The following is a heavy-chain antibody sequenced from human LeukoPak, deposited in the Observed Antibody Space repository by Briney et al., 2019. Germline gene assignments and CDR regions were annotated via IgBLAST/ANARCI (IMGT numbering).Heavy chain of an antibody. CDR2: IYTSGST. Sequence: SETLSLTCTVSGGSISSGSYYWSWIRQPAGKGLEWIGRIYTSGSTNYNPSLKSRVTMSVDTSKNQFSLKLSSVTAADTAVYYCARDLVRYFDYWGQGTLVTVSS. J-gene: IGHJ4*02. D-gene: IGHD3-10*01. CDR1: GGSISSGSYY. CDR3: ARDLVRYFDY. V-gene: IGHV4-61*02.